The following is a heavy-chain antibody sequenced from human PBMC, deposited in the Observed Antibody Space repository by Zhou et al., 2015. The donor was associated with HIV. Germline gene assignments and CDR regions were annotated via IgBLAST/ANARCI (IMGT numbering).Heavy chain of an antibody. CDR2: IDPNTGKP. Sequence: QVQLVQSGSELKRPGASXKISCKAAGYTFTSHAMNWLRQAPGQGPEWMGWIDPNTGKPTYAQGFTGRFVFSLDTSVSTAYLQINNLEAEDTAVYYCTRDYYDFDTTFDVWGQGTLVTVSS. V-gene: IGHV7-4-1*02. CDR1: GYTFTSHA. D-gene: IGHD3-3*01. CDR3: TRDYYDFDTTFDV. J-gene: IGHJ4*02.